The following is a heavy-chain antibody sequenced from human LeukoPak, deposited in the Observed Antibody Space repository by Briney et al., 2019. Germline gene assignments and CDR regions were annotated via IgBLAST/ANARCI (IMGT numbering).Heavy chain of an antibody. CDR2: ISGSGGST. V-gene: IGHV3-23*01. D-gene: IGHD1-26*01. CDR1: GFTFTSYG. Sequence: GGSLRLSCAASGFTFTSYGMHWARQAPGKGLEWVSAISGSGGSTYYADSVKGRFTISRDNSKNTLYLQMNSLRAEDTAVYYCAKGSLIVGAINAFDIWGQGTMVTVSS. J-gene: IGHJ3*02. CDR3: AKGSLIVGAINAFDI.